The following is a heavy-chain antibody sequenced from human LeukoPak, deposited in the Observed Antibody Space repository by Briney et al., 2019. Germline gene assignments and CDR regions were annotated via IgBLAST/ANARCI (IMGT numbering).Heavy chain of an antibody. J-gene: IGHJ5*02. V-gene: IGHV4-38-2*02. CDR3: ARHRRIAAAVDP. Sequence: PSETLSLTCTVSGYSISSGYYWSWIRQPPGKGLEWIGEINHNGSTNYNPSLKSRVTISVDTSKNQFPLKLSSVTAADTAVYYCARHRRIAAAVDPWGQGTLVTVSS. CDR1: GYSISSGYY. CDR2: INHNGST. D-gene: IGHD6-13*01.